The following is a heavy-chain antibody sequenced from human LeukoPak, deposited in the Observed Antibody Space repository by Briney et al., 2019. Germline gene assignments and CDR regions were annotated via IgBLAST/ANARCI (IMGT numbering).Heavy chain of an antibody. Sequence: GASVKISCKVSGYTFTDYYMHWVQQAPGKGLEWMGPVDPEDGETIYTEKFQGRVTITADTSTDTAYMELSSLRSEDTAVYYCATDRGGSYYYWGQGTLVTVSS. V-gene: IGHV1-69-2*01. CDR3: ATDRGGSYYY. CDR1: GYTFTDYY. CDR2: VDPEDGET. D-gene: IGHD1-26*01. J-gene: IGHJ4*02.